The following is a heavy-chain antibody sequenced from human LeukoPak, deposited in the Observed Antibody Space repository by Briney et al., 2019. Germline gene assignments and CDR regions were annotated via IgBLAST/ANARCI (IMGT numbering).Heavy chain of an antibody. J-gene: IGHJ4*02. CDR2: ISGSSSYI. Sequence: GGPLRLSCAASGFTFSSYSMNWVRQAPGKGLEWVSSISGSSSYICYADSVKGRFTTSRDNAKNPLYLQMNSLRAEDTAVYYCARDLVADGYWGQGTLVTVSS. CDR3: ARDLVADGY. CDR1: GFTFSSYS. D-gene: IGHD6-19*01. V-gene: IGHV3-21*01.